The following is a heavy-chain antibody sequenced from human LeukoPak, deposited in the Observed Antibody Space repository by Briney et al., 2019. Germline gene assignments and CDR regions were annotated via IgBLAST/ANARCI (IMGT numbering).Heavy chain of an antibody. Sequence: GGSLRLSCAASGFTFSNAWMSWVRQAPGSGLEWVGRIKSKTDGGTTEYAAPVKGRFTISRDDSKNTLYLQMNSLKTEDTAVYYCTTTMTYYYASGSYLDDAFDIWGQGTMVTVSS. V-gene: IGHV3-15*01. D-gene: IGHD3-10*01. CDR1: GFTFSNAW. J-gene: IGHJ3*02. CDR2: IKSKTDGGTT. CDR3: TTTMTYYYASGSYLDDAFDI.